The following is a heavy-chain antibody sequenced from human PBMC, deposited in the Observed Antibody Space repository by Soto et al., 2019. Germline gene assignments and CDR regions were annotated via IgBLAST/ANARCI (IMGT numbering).Heavy chain of an antibody. Sequence: SVKVSCKASGGTFSSYAISWVRQAPGQGLEWMGGIIPIFGTANYAQKFQGRVTITADESTSTAYMELSSLRSEDTAVYYCARDPLTYYYDSSGWASGAFDIWGQGTMVTV. CDR1: GGTFSSYA. D-gene: IGHD3-22*01. J-gene: IGHJ3*02. CDR3: ARDPLTYYYDSSGWASGAFDI. CDR2: IIPIFGTA. V-gene: IGHV1-69*13.